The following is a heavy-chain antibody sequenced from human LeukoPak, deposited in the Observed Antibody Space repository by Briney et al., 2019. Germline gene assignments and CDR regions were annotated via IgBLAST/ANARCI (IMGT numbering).Heavy chain of an antibody. V-gene: IGHV1-69*13. CDR3: ARSPLSSRRYMYYYGMDV. J-gene: IGHJ6*02. D-gene: IGHD6-13*01. Sequence: SVKVSCKASGDTFSSYAISWVRQAPGQGLEWMGGIIPIFGTANYAQKFQGRVTITADESTSTAYMELSSLRSEDTAVYYCARSPLSSRRYMYYYGMDVWGQGTTVTVSS. CDR2: IIPIFGTA. CDR1: GDTFSSYA.